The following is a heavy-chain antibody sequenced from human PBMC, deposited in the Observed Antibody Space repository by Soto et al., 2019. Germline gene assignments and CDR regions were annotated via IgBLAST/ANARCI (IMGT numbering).Heavy chain of an antibody. Sequence: GGSLRLSCAASGFTFNTYAMHWVRQAPGKGLEWVAVMSYEESNKYYADSVKGRFTISRDNARKTLYLQMSSLRADDTAVYYCARDRILRYLEWLPSPSYYYGLDVWGQGTTVTVSS. V-gene: IGHV3-30*03. D-gene: IGHD3-3*01. CDR2: MSYEESNK. CDR3: ARDRILRYLEWLPSPSYYYGLDV. J-gene: IGHJ6*02. CDR1: GFTFNTYA.